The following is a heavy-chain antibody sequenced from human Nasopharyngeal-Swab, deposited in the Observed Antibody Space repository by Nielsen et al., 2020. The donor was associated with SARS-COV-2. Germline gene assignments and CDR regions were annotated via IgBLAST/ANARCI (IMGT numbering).Heavy chain of an antibody. CDR1: GGSISSSSYY. D-gene: IGHD3-10*01. Sequence: SETLSLTCTVSGGSISSSSYYWGWIRQPPGKGLEWIGSIYYSGSTYYNPSLKSRVTISVDTSKNQFSLKLSSVTAADTAVYYCASEWGRGGIWNYYYYYIDVWGKGTTVTVSS. CDR3: ASEWGRGGIWNYYYYYIDV. CDR2: IYYSGST. J-gene: IGHJ6*03. V-gene: IGHV4-39*07.